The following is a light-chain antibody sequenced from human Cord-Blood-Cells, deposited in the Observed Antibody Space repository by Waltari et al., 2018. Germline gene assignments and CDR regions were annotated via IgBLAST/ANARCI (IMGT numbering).Light chain of an antibody. CDR1: HRISNS. V-gene: IGKV1-NL1*01. Sequence: IKMTQSASSLSAAVGDRVPITCRASHRISNSLAWYQQKPGKAPKLLLYAASRLESGVPSRFSGSGSETDYTLTISSLQPEDFATYYCQQYYSTPWTFGQGTKVEIK. CDR3: QQYYSTPWT. CDR2: AAS. J-gene: IGKJ1*01.